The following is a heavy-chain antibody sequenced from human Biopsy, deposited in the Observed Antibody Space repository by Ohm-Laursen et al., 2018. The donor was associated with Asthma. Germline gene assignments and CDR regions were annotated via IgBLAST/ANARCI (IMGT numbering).Heavy chain of an antibody. V-gene: IGHV3-30*18. CDR2: ISFDGTSR. D-gene: IGHD1-26*01. CDR1: GFSFSNYG. Sequence: SSLRLSCAASGFSFSNYGMHWVRQAPGKGLDWVAVISFDGTSRNYTDSVKGRFTISRDNSRNTLHLEMNSLRAEDTAVYFCAKEVFPGWELRRGPDSWGQGTLVTVSS. J-gene: IGHJ4*02. CDR3: AKEVFPGWELRRGPDS.